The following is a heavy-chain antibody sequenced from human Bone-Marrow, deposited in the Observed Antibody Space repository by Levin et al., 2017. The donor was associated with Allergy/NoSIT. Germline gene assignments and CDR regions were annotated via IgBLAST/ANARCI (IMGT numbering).Heavy chain of an antibody. J-gene: IGHJ6*02. CDR1: GFTVSRAS. V-gene: IGHV3-53*01. CDR3: ARDPGIQLSMDV. Sequence: GGSLRLSCAASGFTVSRASMNWVRQAPGKGLEWVSLLYSDGTTYYGDSVKGRFAISRDDSKNTVFLQMDSLTFEDTGIYYCARDPGIQLSMDVWGQGTPVTVSS. D-gene: IGHD1-1*01. CDR2: LYSDGTT.